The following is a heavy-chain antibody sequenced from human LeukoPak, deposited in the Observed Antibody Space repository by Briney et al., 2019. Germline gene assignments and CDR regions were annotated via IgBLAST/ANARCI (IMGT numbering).Heavy chain of an antibody. CDR1: GFTFNSYA. D-gene: IGHD1-7*01. CDR2: ISGSGGST. Sequence: PGGSLRLSCAASGFTFNSYAMNWVRQAPGQGLEWVSAISGSGGSTYYADSVKGRFTISRDNYKNTLYLQMQSLRAEDAAVYYCAKAGTGTTTLTGFFDYWGQGTLVTVSS. V-gene: IGHV3-23*01. J-gene: IGHJ4*02. CDR3: AKAGTGTTTLTGFFDY.